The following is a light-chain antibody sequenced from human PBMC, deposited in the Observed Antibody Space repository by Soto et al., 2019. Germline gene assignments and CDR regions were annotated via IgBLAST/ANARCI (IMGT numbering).Light chain of an antibody. J-gene: IGKJ5*01. CDR2: DAS. V-gene: IGKV3-11*01. CDR3: QQRSNWPFT. Sequence: IVLKPSPGTLSLSPGERATLSCMASQSVGSYLAWYQQKHGQAPRLLIYDASKRATGIPARFSGSGSGTDFTLTISSLEPEDFAVYYCQQRSNWPFTFGQGTLLEIK. CDR1: QSVGSY.